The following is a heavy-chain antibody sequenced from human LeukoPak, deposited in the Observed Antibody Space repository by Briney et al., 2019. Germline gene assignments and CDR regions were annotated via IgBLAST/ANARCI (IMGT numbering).Heavy chain of an antibody. CDR3: TSSTEDFAY. Sequence: GGSLRLSCAASGFTFSSYGMHWVRQAPGKGLEWVAFIRYDGSNKYYADSVKGRFTISRDDSKNTLYLQMNSLKTEDTAVYYCTSSTEDFAYWGQGTLVTVSS. CDR2: IRYDGSNK. V-gene: IGHV3-30*02. J-gene: IGHJ4*02. CDR1: GFTFSSYG. D-gene: IGHD6-13*01.